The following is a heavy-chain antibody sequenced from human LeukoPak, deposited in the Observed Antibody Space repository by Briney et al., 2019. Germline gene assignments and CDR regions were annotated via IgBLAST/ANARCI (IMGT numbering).Heavy chain of an antibody. J-gene: IGHJ4*02. V-gene: IGHV3-53*01. CDR3: ARGTLLYYYDSSGYPTGPLNY. Sequence: GSLRLSCAASGFTISSNYMSWVRQAPGKGLEWVSVSHGGGSTYYADSVKGRFTISRDNSKNTLYLQMNSLRAEDTAVYYCARGTLLYYYDSSGYPTGPLNYWGQGTLVTVSS. D-gene: IGHD3-22*01. CDR2: SHGGGST. CDR1: GFTISSNY.